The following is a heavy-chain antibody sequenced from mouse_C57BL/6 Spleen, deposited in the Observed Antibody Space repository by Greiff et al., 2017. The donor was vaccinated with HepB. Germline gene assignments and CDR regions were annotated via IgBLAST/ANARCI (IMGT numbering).Heavy chain of an antibody. CDR1: GYTFTSYW. Sequence: QVQLQQPGAELVKPGASVKLSCKASGYTFTSYWMHWVKQRPGRGLEWIGRIDPKSGGTKYNEKFKSKATLTVDKPSSTAYMQLSSLTSEDSAVYYCARSLFITTVVAPFGYWGQGTTLTVSS. CDR2: IDPKSGGT. CDR3: ARSLFITTVVAPFGY. V-gene: IGHV1-72*01. J-gene: IGHJ2*01. D-gene: IGHD1-1*01.